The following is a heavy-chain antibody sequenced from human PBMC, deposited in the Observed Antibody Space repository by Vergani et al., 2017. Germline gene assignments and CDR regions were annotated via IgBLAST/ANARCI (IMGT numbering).Heavy chain of an antibody. D-gene: IGHD3-9*01. J-gene: IGHJ4*02. CDR1: GFTVSSNY. CDR3: ARGLRYFDWLLGGGFDY. V-gene: IGHV3-53*02. CDR2: IYSGGST. Sequence: EVQLVETGGGLIQPGGSLRLSCAASGFTVSSNYMSWVRQAPGKGLEWVSVIYSGGSTYYADSVKGRFTISRDNSKNTLYLQMNSLRAEDTAVYYCARGLRYFDWLLGGGFDYCGQGTLVTVSS.